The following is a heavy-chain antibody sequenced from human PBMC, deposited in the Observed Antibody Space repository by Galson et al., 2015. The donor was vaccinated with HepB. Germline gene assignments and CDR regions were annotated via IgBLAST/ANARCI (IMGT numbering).Heavy chain of an antibody. CDR3: ARDFGWNFDN. J-gene: IGHJ4*02. V-gene: IGHV1-2*04. Sequence: SVKVSCKASGYTFTGYNMHWVRQAPGQGLEWMAWINPNSTNSAQKFQDWVTMTRDTSISTADMELNSLRPDDTAVYYCARDFGWNFDNWGQGTLVTVSS. CDR2: INPNST. D-gene: IGHD6-19*01. CDR1: GYTFTGYN.